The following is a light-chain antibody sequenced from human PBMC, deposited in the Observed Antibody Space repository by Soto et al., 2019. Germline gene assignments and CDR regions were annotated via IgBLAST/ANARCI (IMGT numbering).Light chain of an antibody. CDR3: CSYAGINTFYV. J-gene: IGLJ1*01. CDR1: RGDLGSYNL. CDR2: EGG. V-gene: IGLV2-23*01. Sequence: QSVLTQPASLCGSPGELISISCAGSRGDLGSYNLVSWYQQHPGKDTKLIIYEGGKRPSGVSNRFSGSKYGSTASLTISGLQAEDEADYSCCSYAGINTFYVFGTGTKVTVL.